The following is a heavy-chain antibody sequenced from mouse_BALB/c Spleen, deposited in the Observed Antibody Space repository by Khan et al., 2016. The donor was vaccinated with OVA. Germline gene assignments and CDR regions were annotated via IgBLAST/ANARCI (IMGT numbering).Heavy chain of an antibody. D-gene: IGHD2-14*01. Sequence: QVQLKQSGAELARPGASVKMSCKASGYTFTSYTIHWIKQRPGQGLEWIGYINPNNGYTNYNQKFKDKATLTTDKSSTTAYLQLSSLTSDDSAVYNSVRDGAYYRNDGWFAYWGQGTLVTVSA. CDR2: INPNNGYT. CDR1: GYTFTSYT. V-gene: IGHV1-4*01. J-gene: IGHJ3*01. CDR3: VRDGAYYRNDGWFAY.